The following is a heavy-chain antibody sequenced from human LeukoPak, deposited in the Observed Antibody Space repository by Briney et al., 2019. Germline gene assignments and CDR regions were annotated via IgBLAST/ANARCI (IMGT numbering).Heavy chain of an antibody. CDR1: GGSFSGYY. CDR3: ARAFIAAYNWFDP. V-gene: IGHV4-34*01. J-gene: IGHJ5*02. D-gene: IGHD6-25*01. Sequence: SETLSLTCAVYGGSFSGYYWSWIRQPPGKGLEWIGEINHSGSTNYNPSLKSRVTISVDTSKNQFSLKLSSVTAADTAVYYCARAFIAAYNWFDPWGQGTLVTVSS. CDR2: INHSGST.